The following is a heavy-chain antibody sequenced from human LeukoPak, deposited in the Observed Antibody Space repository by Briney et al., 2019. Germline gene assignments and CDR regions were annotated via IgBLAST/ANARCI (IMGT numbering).Heavy chain of an antibody. J-gene: IGHJ3*01. Sequence: GGSLRLSCEASGFTFDAYAMHWVRQAPGKGLEWVSLINKDGSATYYADSVKGRFTISRDNSKNSLYLQMNSLRSEDTALYYCATWAFYHSLDVWGQGTMVIVSS. D-gene: IGHD1-14*01. CDR3: ATWAFYHSLDV. CDR1: GFTFDAYA. CDR2: INKDGSAT. V-gene: IGHV3-43*02.